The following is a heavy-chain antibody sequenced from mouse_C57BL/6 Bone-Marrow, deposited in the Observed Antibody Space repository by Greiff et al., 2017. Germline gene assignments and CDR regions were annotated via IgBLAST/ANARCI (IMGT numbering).Heavy chain of an antibody. D-gene: IGHD2-4*01. Sequence: QVQLKQPGTELVKPGASVKLSCKASGYTFTSYWMHWVKQRPGQGLEWIGNINPSNGGTNYNEKFKSKATLTVDKSSSTAYMQLSSLTSEDSAVYYCARGSYYDYARWFAYRGQGTLVTVSA. CDR1: GYTFTSYW. J-gene: IGHJ3*01. CDR3: ARGSYYDYARWFAY. CDR2: INPSNGGT. V-gene: IGHV1-53*01.